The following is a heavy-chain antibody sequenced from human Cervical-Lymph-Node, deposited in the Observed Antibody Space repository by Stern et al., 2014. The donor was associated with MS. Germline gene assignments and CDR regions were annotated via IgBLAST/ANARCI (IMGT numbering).Heavy chain of an antibody. Sequence: VQLLESGTEVKKPGASVKVSCKASGYTFSAYYVHWVRQAPGQGLEWMGRTNGHTGEPNYAQKFQGRGTMDRDPSISTAYLELASLRSDDTAVYYCAREGRSTVTTAAAYWGQGTLVTVSS. CDR3: AREGRSTVTTAAAY. V-gene: IGHV1-2*06. CDR2: TNGHTGEP. CDR1: GYTFSAYY. D-gene: IGHD4-17*01. J-gene: IGHJ4*02.